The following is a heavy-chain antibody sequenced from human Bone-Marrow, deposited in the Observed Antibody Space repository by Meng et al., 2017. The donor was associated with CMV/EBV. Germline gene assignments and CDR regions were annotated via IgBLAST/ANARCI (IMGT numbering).Heavy chain of an antibody. CDR2: VNPSGGST. D-gene: IGHD3-16*02. CDR1: SFTSYY. CDR3: AREVGRFTFGGVIGVFDY. J-gene: IGHJ4*02. V-gene: IGHV1-46*01. Sequence: SFTSYYMHWVRQAPGHGLEWMGMVNPSGGSTSYAQKFQGRVTMTRDTSTSTVYMELSSLRSEDTAVYYCAREVGRFTFGGVIGVFDYWGQGTLVTVSS.